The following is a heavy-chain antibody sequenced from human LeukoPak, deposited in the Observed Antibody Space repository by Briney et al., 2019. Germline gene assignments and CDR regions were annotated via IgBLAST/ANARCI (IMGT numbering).Heavy chain of an antibody. J-gene: IGHJ4*02. CDR3: AREDNSGYYSFDY. CDR2: INPNNGGT. CDR1: GYTFTDYF. V-gene: IGHV1-2*02. Sequence: ASVKVSCKASGYTFTDYFIHWLRQAPGEGLEWMGWINPNNGGTDTRQKLEGRVTMSRDTSISTVYMDVSGLTSDDTAMYYCAREDNSGYYSFDYWGLGAQVTVSS. D-gene: IGHD3-22*01.